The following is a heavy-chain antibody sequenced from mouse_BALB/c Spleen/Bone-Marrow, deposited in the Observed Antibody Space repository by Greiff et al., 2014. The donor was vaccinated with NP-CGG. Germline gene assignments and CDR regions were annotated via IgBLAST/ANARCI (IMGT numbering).Heavy chain of an antibody. CDR2: LNPSNGHT. J-gene: IGHJ2*01. CDR1: GYTFTRYW. D-gene: IGHD2-4*01. CDR3: ARMITTRGFDY. Sequence: VQLQQSGAELLKPGTSVKLSCKASGYTFTRYWMHWVKQRPGQGLEWIGELNPSNGHTNYNGKFKNKATVTVDKSSSTAYMQLSSLTSEDSVVYYCARMITTRGFDYWGQGTTLTVSS. V-gene: IGHV1S81*02.